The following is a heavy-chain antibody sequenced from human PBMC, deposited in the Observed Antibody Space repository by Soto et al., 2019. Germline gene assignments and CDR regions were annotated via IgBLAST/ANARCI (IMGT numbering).Heavy chain of an antibody. J-gene: IGHJ5*02. Sequence: PSETLSLTCAVYGGSFSGYYWSWIRQPXGKGLEWIGEINHSGSTNYNPSLKSRVTISVDTSKNQFSLKLSSVTAADTAVYYCARGTTYSSSWSNWFDPWGQGTLVTVSS. D-gene: IGHD6-13*01. CDR3: ARGTTYSSSWSNWFDP. CDR2: INHSGST. V-gene: IGHV4-34*01. CDR1: GGSFSGYY.